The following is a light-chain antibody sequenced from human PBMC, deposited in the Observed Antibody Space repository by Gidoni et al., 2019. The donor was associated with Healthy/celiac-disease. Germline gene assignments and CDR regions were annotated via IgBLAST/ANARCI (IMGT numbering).Light chain of an antibody. V-gene: IGKV1-39*01. CDR1: QSISSY. Sequence: IQMTQSPSSLSASVGDRVTITCRASQSISSYLNWYQQKPGKAPKLLIYAASRLQSGVPSRFSGSGSGTDFTPTISSLQPEDFATYYCQQSYSTPYTFGQGTKLEIK. J-gene: IGKJ2*01. CDR2: AAS. CDR3: QQSYSTPYT.